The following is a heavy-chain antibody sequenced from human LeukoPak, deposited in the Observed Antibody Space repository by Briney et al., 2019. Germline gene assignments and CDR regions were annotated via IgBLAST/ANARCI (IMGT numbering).Heavy chain of an antibody. V-gene: IGHV3-48*04. Sequence: GGSLRLSCAASGFTFSSYAMHWVRQAPGKGLEWVSCIGNNGVAIYYADSVKGRFTISRDNAKNSLYLQMSSLRAEDTAVYFCARLRNVVNVHWGFFDTWGQGAMVTVSS. CDR3: ARLRNVVNVHWGFFDT. CDR2: IGNNGVAI. D-gene: IGHD4-23*01. J-gene: IGHJ4*02. CDR1: GFTFSSYA.